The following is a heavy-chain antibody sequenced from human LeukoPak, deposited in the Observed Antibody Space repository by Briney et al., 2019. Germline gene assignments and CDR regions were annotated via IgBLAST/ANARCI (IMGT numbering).Heavy chain of an antibody. J-gene: IGHJ4*02. D-gene: IGHD2/OR15-2a*01. Sequence: PGGSLSLSCVVSRLTFRNYGMHWVRQAPGKGLEWVAFVGYDGGDKYYTDSVKGRFTISRDNSRNTLYLQMNSLTTEDTAVYYCATKRGNSGYLESWGQGTLVTVSS. CDR3: ATKRGNSGYLES. CDR1: RLTFRNYG. V-gene: IGHV3-30*02. CDR2: VGYDGGDK.